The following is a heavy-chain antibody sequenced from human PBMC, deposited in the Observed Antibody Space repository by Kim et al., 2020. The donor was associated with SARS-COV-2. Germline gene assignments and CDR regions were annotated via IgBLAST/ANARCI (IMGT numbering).Heavy chain of an antibody. J-gene: IGHJ3*02. D-gene: IGHD1-26*01. Sequence: GGSLRLSCAASGFTFDDYGMSWVRQAPGKGLEWVSGINWNGGSTGYADSVKGRFTISRDNAKNSLYLQMNSLRAEDTALYHCARDLHEGAYGGNAFDIWGQGTMVTVSS. CDR3: ARDLHEGAYGGNAFDI. V-gene: IGHV3-20*01. CDR1: GFTFDDYG. CDR2: INWNGGST.